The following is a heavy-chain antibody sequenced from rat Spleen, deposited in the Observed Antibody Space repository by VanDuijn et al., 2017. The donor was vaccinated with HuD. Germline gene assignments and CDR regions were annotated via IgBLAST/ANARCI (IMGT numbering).Heavy chain of an antibody. J-gene: IGHJ2*01. Sequence: EVQLVESDGGLVQPGRSLKLSCAASGFTFSYFLMAWVRQAPTKGLVWVATISSDGGSTYYPDSVKGRFTISRDNAKRTLYLQMDSLRSEDTATYYCARRHYGYTDYFDYWGQGVMVTVSS. CDR2: ISSDGGST. V-gene: IGHV5-29*01. CDR3: ARRHYGYTDYFDY. D-gene: IGHD1-9*01. CDR1: GFTFSYFL.